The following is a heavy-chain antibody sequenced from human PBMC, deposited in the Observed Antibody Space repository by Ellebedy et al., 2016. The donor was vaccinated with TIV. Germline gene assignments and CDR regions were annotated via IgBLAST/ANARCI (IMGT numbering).Heavy chain of an antibody. D-gene: IGHD2/OR15-2a*01. Sequence: GESLKISCKGSGYTFTNYWIGWVRQMPGKGPEWMGVIYPGDSDTRYSPSFQGQVTISVDKSISTAYLQLNSLKASDTAMYYCARRGDSMEWFDPWGQGTLVTVSS. CDR1: GYTFTNYW. V-gene: IGHV5-51*01. CDR3: ARRGDSMEWFDP. CDR2: IYPGDSDT. J-gene: IGHJ5*02.